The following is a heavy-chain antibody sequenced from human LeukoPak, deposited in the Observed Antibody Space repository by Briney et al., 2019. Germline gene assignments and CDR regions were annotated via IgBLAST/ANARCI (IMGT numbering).Heavy chain of an antibody. CDR2: MNPNSGNT. V-gene: IGHV1-8*01. CDR1: GYTFTSYD. D-gene: IGHD3-22*01. Sequence: ASVKVSCKASGYTFTSYDINWVRQATGQGLEWMRWMNPNSGNTGYAQKFQGRVTMTRNTSISTAYMELSSLRSEDTAVYYCARWEGYYDQNGMDVWGQGTTVTVSS. CDR3: ARWEGYYDQNGMDV. J-gene: IGHJ6*02.